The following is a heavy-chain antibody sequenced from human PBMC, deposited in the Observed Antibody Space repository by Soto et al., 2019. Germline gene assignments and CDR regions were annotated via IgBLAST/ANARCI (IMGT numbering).Heavy chain of an antibody. CDR3: ARVITSSATLYYHDGMDV. Sequence: PSETLSLTCAVYGGSFSGYYWSWIRQPPGKGLEWIGEINHSGSNNYNPSLKSRVTISVDTSKKQFSLKLSSVTAADTAVYYCARVITSSATLYYHDGMDVWGQGTTVTVSS. V-gene: IGHV4-34*01. CDR1: GGSFSGYY. CDR2: INHSGSN. J-gene: IGHJ6*02. D-gene: IGHD6-13*01.